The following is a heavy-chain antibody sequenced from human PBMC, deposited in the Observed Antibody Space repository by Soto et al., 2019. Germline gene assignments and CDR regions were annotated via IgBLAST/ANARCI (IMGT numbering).Heavy chain of an antibody. D-gene: IGHD2-2*01. V-gene: IGHV3-48*02. CDR3: ARDFQLVVPAHDY. J-gene: IGHJ4*02. CDR1: GFTFSSYS. CDR2: ISSSSSTI. Sequence: GGSLRLSCAASGFTFSSYSMNWVRQAPGKGLEWVSYISSSSSTIYYADSVKGRFTISRDNAKNSLNLQMNSLRDEDTAVYYCARDFQLVVPAHDYWGQGTLVTVSS.